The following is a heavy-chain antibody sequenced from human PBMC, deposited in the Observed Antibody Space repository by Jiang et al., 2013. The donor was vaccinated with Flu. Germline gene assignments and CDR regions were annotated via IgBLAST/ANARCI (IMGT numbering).Heavy chain of an antibody. CDR1: GFTFSSYE. J-gene: IGHJ4*02. CDR3: ARCDGYIIQLDY. Sequence: CAASGFTFSSYEMNWVRQAPGKGLEWVSYISSSGSTIYYADSVKGRFTISRDNAKNSLYLQMNSLRAEDTAVYYCARCDGYIIQLDYWGQGTLVTVSS. CDR2: ISSSGSTI. V-gene: IGHV3-48*03. D-gene: IGHD5-24*01.